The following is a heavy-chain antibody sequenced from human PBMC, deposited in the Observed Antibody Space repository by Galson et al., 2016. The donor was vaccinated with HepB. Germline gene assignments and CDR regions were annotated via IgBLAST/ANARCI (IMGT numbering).Heavy chain of an antibody. V-gene: IGHV3-21*06. CDR2: ISFSSTNI. CDR1: GFTFSSYT. Sequence: SLRLSCAASGFTFSSYTISWVRQAPGKGLEWVSSISFSSTNIHYAESVKGRFAISRDNAKNSLYLQMNSLRDDDTAVYYCAGSWTWGQGALVTVSS. D-gene: IGHD3-3*01. J-gene: IGHJ5*02. CDR3: AGSWT.